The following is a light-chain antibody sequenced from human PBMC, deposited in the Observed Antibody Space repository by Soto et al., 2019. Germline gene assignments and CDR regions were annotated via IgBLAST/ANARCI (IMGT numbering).Light chain of an antibody. J-gene: IGKJ5*01. V-gene: IGKV3-11*01. CDR3: QQRLNWQVT. CDR1: QSVSSY. CDR2: DAS. Sequence: EIVLTQSPVTLSLSPGERATLSCRASQSVSSYLAWYQQKPGQAPRLLIYDASNRATGIPARFSGSGSGTDFTLTISSLEPEDFAVYYCQQRLNWQVTFG.